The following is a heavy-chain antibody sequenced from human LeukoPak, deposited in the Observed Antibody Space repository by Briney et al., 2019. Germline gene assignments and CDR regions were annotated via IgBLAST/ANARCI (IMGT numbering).Heavy chain of an antibody. V-gene: IGHV3-23*01. J-gene: IGHJ4*02. Sequence: SGGSLRLSCAASGFTFRSYAMSRVRQAPGKGLEWVSAISGSGGSTDYADSVEGRFTISRDNSKNTLYMQMNSLRAEDTAVCYCASYDSSGYYHYFDYWGQGTLVTVSS. CDR3: ASYDSSGYYHYFDY. CDR1: GFTFRSYA. D-gene: IGHD3-22*01. CDR2: ISGSGGST.